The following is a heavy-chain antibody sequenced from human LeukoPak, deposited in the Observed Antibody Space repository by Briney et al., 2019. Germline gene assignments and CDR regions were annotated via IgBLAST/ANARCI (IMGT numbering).Heavy chain of an antibody. Sequence: SETLSLTCAVSGYSISNSYYWGWIRQPPGKGLKWIGSIYHTGGTYYNPSLKSRVTISIDTSKNQFSLNLSSVTAADTAVYYCARDAQTYYYDTSGYYFEYWGQGTLVTVSS. J-gene: IGHJ4*02. CDR1: GYSISNSYY. CDR2: IYHTGGT. V-gene: IGHV4-38-2*02. CDR3: ARDAQTYYYDTSGYYFEY. D-gene: IGHD3-22*01.